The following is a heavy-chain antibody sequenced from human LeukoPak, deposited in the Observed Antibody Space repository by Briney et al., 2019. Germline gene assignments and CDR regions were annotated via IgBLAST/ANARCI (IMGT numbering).Heavy chain of an antibody. CDR2: ISYDGRTK. V-gene: IGHV3-30*01. CDR1: GVTFSSYA. Sequence: GRSLRLSCAASGVTFSSYAMRWGREAPGKGLEWGAVISYDGRTKYYADSVKGRFTNSRDNSKNTLYLQMNGLRAEDTAVYYCASRTGTTDYWGQRTLLTVSS. J-gene: IGHJ4*02. D-gene: IGHD1-7*01. CDR3: ASRTGTTDY.